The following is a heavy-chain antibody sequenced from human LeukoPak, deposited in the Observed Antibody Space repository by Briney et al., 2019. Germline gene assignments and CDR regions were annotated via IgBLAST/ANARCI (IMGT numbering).Heavy chain of an antibody. CDR3: ARGPSYYYDSSGYYGLWDY. D-gene: IGHD3-22*01. CDR1: GDSVSXXXAA. V-gene: IGHV6-1*01. J-gene: IGHJ4*02. CDR2: TYYRSKWYN. Sequence: SQTLSPTCAISGDSVSXXXAAWNWIRQSXXRXLXXXXXTYYRSKWYNDYAVSVKSRITINPDTSKNQFSLQLNSVTPEDTAVYYCARGPSYYYDSSGYYGLWDYWGQGTLVTVSS.